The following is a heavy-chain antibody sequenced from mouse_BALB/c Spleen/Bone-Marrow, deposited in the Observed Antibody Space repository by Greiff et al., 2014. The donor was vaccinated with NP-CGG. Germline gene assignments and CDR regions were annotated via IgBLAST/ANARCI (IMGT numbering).Heavy chain of an antibody. Sequence: VQLKESGTVLARPGASVKMSCKASGYSFTSYWMHWVKERPGQGLEWIGAIYPGNSDTSYNQKFKGKARLTAVTSASTAYMELCIMTNEDSAVYYCARGLRWCFDVWGAGTTVTVSS. J-gene: IGHJ1*01. CDR3: ARGLRWCFDV. D-gene: IGHD1-1*01. V-gene: IGHV1-5*01. CDR1: GYSFTSYW. CDR2: IYPGNSDT.